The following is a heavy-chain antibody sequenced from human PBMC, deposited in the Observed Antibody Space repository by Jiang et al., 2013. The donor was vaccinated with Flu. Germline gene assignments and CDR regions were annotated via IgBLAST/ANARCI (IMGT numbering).Heavy chain of an antibody. V-gene: IGHV2-5*01. CDR3: AHRKSLIPVAGREYYFDY. CDR1: GFSLSTSAVG. Sequence: TQTLTLTCTFSGFSLSTSAVGVGWFRQPPGKALEWLALIYWTDVKTYSPISEEQAHHHQGHLQKPGGLTMTNMDPVDTATYYCAHRKSLIPVAGREYYFDYWGQGILVTVSS. D-gene: IGHD6-19*01. CDR2: IYWTDVK. J-gene: IGHJ4*02.